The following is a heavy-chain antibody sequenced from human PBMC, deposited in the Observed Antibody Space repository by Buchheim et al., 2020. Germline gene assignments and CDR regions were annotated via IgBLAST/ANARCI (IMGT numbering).Heavy chain of an antibody. D-gene: IGHD5-24*01. J-gene: IGHJ4*02. CDR3: ARDPVGKLQPFDY. CDR2: IYYSGST. V-gene: IGHV4-39*07. Sequence: QLQLQESGPGLVKPSETLSLTCTVSGGSISSSGYYWGWIRQPPGKGLEWIGSIYYSGSTYYNPSLKSRVTISVDTSKNQFSLKLSSVTAADTAVYYCARDPVGKLQPFDYWGQGTL. CDR1: GGSISSSGYY.